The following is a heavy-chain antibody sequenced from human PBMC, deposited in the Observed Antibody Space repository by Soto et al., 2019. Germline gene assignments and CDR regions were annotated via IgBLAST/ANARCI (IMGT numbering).Heavy chain of an antibody. V-gene: IGHV1-18*01. CDR2: ISAYNGNT. D-gene: IGHD2-2*01. CDR1: GYTFASYV. Sequence: ASVKVSCKASGYTFASYVISWVRQAPGQGLERMGWISAYNGNTNYAQKLQGRVTMTTDTSTSTAYMDLRSLRSDDTAVYYCAREYCSSASCYGPDFWGQGALVTVSS. J-gene: IGHJ4*02. CDR3: AREYCSSASCYGPDF.